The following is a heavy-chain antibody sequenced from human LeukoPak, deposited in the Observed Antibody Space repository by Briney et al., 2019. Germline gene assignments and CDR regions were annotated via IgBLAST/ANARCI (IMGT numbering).Heavy chain of an antibody. CDR1: GFTFRSYE. Sequence: GGSLRLSCAASGFTFRSYEINWVRQAPGKGLEWVSYISSNGSTIYYADSVKGRFTISRDNAKNSLYLQMNSLRAEDTAVYYCARHGYSYVYNWFDPWGQGTLVTVSS. CDR3: ARHGYSYVYNWFDP. D-gene: IGHD5-18*01. J-gene: IGHJ5*02. V-gene: IGHV3-48*03. CDR2: ISSNGSTI.